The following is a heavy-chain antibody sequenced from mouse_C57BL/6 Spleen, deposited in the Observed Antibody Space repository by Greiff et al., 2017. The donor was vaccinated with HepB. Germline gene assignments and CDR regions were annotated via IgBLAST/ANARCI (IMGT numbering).Heavy chain of an antibody. Sequence: QVQLQQSGPELVKPGASVKISCKASGYAFSSSWMNWVKQRPGKGLEWIGRIYPGDGDTNYNGKFKGKATLTADKSSSTAYLQLSSLTSEDSAVYFSAPSSGYDAMDDWGQGTSVTVSS. CDR1: GYAFSSSW. J-gene: IGHJ4*01. CDR2: IYPGDGDT. CDR3: APSSGYDAMDD. V-gene: IGHV1-82*01. D-gene: IGHD3-2*02.